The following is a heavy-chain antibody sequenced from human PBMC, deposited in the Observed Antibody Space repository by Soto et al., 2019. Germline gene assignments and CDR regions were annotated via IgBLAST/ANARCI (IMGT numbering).Heavy chain of an antibody. CDR2: IIPIFGTA. J-gene: IGHJ6*02. D-gene: IGHD2-2*01. CDR1: GGTFSSYA. CDR3: ARDISGYQLPYARYYYYGMDV. Sequence: GASVKVSCKASGGTFSSYAISWVRQAPGQGLEWMGGIIPIFGTANYAQKFQGRVTITADESTSTAYMELSSLRSEDTAVYYCARDISGYQLPYARYYYYGMDVWGQGTTVTVSS. V-gene: IGHV1-69*13.